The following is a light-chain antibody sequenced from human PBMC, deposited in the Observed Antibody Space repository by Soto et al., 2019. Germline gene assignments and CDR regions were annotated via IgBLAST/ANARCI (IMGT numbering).Light chain of an antibody. CDR1: QTISSW. J-gene: IGKJ5*01. CDR2: KAS. CDR3: QQYENLPT. Sequence: DVQMTQSRSTLYGSVGDRVTITCRASQTISSWLAWYQQKPGKAPKLLIYKASTLKSGVPSRFRGSGSGTDFTFTISRLQPEDIATYYCQQYENLPTFGQGTRLEIK. V-gene: IGKV1-5*03.